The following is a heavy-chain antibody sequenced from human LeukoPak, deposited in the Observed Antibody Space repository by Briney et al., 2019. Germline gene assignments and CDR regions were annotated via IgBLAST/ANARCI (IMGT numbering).Heavy chain of an antibody. CDR3: GRFGYVAGVDL. CDR2: INPAGTVT. CDR1: GFSLSTYW. J-gene: IGHJ4*02. V-gene: IGHV3-7*01. D-gene: IGHD6-19*01. Sequence: GGSLRLSCAASGFSLSTYWVTWVRQAPGTGLEWVANINPAGTVTYYVEPVKGRFTISRDNAKNLVYLQMNSLRGEDSAVYHCGRFGYVAGVDLWGQGTLVTVS.